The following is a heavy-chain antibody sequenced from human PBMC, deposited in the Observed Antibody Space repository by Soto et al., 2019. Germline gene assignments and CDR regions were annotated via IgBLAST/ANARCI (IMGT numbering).Heavy chain of an antibody. J-gene: IGHJ6*02. Sequence: GGSLRLSCAASGFIFSSYAMHWVRQAPGKGPEWVAVISYDGNNKYYADSVKGRFTISRDNSKSTLYLQMNSLRAEDTAVYYCARASPYSSSSPYYYYYGMDVWGQGTMVTVSS. CDR2: ISYDGNNK. CDR1: GFIFSSYA. CDR3: ARASPYSSSSPYYYYYGMDV. D-gene: IGHD6-6*01. V-gene: IGHV3-30-3*01.